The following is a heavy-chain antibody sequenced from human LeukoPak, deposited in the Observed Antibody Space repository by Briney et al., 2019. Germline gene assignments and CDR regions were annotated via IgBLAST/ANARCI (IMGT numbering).Heavy chain of an antibody. Sequence: ASVKVSYKASGYTFTDHDINWVRQATGQGLEWMGWMNPNSGNTGYAQKFQGRVTMTRDTSMSAAYMELNSLRSEDTAVYYCMRHRYCSRTNCYTHYYDMDVWGQGTTVTVSS. V-gene: IGHV1-8*01. J-gene: IGHJ6*02. D-gene: IGHD2-2*02. CDR3: MRHRYCSRTNCYTHYYDMDV. CDR2: MNPNSGNT. CDR1: GYTFTDHD.